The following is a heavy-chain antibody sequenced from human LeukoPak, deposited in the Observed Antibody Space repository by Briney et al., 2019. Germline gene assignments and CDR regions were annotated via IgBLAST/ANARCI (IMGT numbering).Heavy chain of an antibody. J-gene: IGHJ2*01. Sequence: PSETLSLTCAVAGASISISNSNWWSLLRQPPGKGLARFGEIYHSGSTNYNPSLKSRVTISVDKSKNQFSLKLSSVTAADTAVYYCARDLHGGNSFTSDWYFDLWGRGTLVTVSS. V-gene: IGHV4-4*02. CDR2: IYHSGST. CDR1: GASISISNSNW. CDR3: ARDLHGGNSFTSDWYFDL. D-gene: IGHD4-23*01.